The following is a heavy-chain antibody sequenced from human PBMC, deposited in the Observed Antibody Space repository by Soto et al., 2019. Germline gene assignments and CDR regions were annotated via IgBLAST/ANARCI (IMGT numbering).Heavy chain of an antibody. V-gene: IGHV3-23*01. Sequence: GGSLRLFCAASGFTFSSYAMSWVRQAPGKGLEWVSAISGSGGSTYYADSVKGRFTISRDNSKNTLYLQMNSLRAEDTAVYYCAKGLYGDYSGYYYYGMDVWGQGTTVTV. CDR3: AKGLYGDYSGYYYYGMDV. D-gene: IGHD4-17*01. CDR2: ISGSGGST. J-gene: IGHJ6*02. CDR1: GFTFSSYA.